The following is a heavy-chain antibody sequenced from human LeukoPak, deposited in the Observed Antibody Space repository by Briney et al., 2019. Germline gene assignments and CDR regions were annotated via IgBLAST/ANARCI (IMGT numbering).Heavy chain of an antibody. CDR1: GFTFSSYS. Sequence: GGSLRLSCAASGFTFSSYSMNWVRQAPGRGLEWVSSISSSGSYIYYADSVKGRFTISRDNAKNSLYLQMNSLRAEDTAVYYCARDTPMGAPNYWGQGTLVTVSS. CDR3: ARDTPMGAPNY. V-gene: IGHV3-21*01. D-gene: IGHD1-26*01. J-gene: IGHJ4*02. CDR2: ISSSGSYI.